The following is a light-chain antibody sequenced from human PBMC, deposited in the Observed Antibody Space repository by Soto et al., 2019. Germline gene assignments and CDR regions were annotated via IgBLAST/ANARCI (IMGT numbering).Light chain of an antibody. CDR2: DVS. CDR3: SSYTSSSTV. CDR1: SSDAGGYNY. V-gene: IGLV2-14*01. Sequence: QSVLTQPASVSGSPGQSITISCTGTSSDAGGYNYVSWYQQHPGKAPKLMIYDVSNRPSGVSNRFSGSKSGNTASLTISGLQAEDEADYYCSSYTSSSTVFGTGTKLTVL. J-gene: IGLJ1*01.